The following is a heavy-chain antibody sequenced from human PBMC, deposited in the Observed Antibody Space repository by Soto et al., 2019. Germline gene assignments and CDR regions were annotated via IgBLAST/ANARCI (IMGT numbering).Heavy chain of an antibody. D-gene: IGHD1-1*01. CDR3: ARSAQYSASLEFDY. CDR1: GYVFTDYL. V-gene: IGHV1-2*02. Sequence: QVQLLQSGAEVKKPGASVKVSCKTSGYVFTDYLIHWVRQAPGQGLEWMGWINPDTGVTVYAQNFQGRVTLASDTPVNTVNMALSRLRAGDTASYYCARSAQYSASLEFDYWGQGTLVAVSS. CDR2: INPDTGVT. J-gene: IGHJ4*02.